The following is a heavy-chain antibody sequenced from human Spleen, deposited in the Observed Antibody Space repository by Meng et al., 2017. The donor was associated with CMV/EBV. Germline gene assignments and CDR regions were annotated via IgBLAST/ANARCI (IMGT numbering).Heavy chain of an antibody. D-gene: IGHD5-18*01. Sequence: GESLKISCAVSGFTFRNYAMSWVRQAPGKGLEWVSVIYSGDSRTFYADSVKGRFTISRDNSKDTLYLQMNSLRAEDTAVYYCAKDDNGYTGEGGSWGQGTLVTVSS. CDR1: GFTFRNYA. CDR3: AKDDNGYTGEGGS. CDR2: IYSGDSRT. J-gene: IGHJ5*02. V-gene: IGHV3-23*03.